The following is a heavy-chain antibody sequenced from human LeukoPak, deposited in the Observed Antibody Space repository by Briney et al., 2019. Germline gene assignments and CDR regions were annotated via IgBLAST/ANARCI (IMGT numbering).Heavy chain of an antibody. V-gene: IGHV3-74*01. CDR3: ARIGYSSSCFDY. Sequence: GSLRLSCAASGFTFSSYWMHWVRQAPGKGLVWVSRINTDGSSTSYADSVKGRFTISRDNAKNTLYLQMNSLRAEDTAVYYCARIGYSSSCFDYWGQGTLVTVSS. D-gene: IGHD6-13*01. CDR1: GFTFSSYW. J-gene: IGHJ4*02. CDR2: INTDGSST.